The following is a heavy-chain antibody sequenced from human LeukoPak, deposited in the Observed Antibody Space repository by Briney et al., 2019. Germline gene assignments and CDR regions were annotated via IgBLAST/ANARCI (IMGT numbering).Heavy chain of an antibody. CDR2: ISGSGGST. CDR3: ARVASNYDFDC. CDR1: GFTFSSYA. J-gene: IGHJ4*02. D-gene: IGHD4-11*01. Sequence: GGSLRLSCTASGFTFSSYAMSWVRQAPGKGLEWVSAISGSGGSTYYADSVKGRFTVSRDNAKNSLYLQMNSLRAEDTALYYCARVASNYDFDCWGQGTLVTVSS. V-gene: IGHV3-23*01.